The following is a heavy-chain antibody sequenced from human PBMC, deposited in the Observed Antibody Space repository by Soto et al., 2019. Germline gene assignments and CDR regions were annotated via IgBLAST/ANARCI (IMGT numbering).Heavy chain of an antibody. CDR3: ARHRYSGYDFDY. CDR2: INHSGST. Sequence: PSETLSVTCAVYVGSFSVYYWSWIRQPPGKGLEWIGEINHSGSTNYNPSLKSRVTISVDTSKNQFSLKLSSVTAADTAVYYCARHRYSGYDFDYWGQGTMVTVSS. D-gene: IGHD5-12*01. CDR1: VGSFSVYY. J-gene: IGHJ4*02. V-gene: IGHV4-34*01.